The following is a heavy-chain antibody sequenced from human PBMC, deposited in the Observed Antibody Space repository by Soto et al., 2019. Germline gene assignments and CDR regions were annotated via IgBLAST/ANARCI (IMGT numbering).Heavy chain of an antibody. J-gene: IGHJ4*02. CDR3: ARVGSSGWSPDY. D-gene: IGHD6-19*01. CDR2: ISSSGSTI. Sequence: GGSLRLSCAPSGFTFSAYYMSCIRQAPGKGLEWVSYISSSGSTIYYADSVKGRFTLSRDNAKNSLYLQMNSLRSEDTAVYYCARVGSSGWSPDYWGQGTLVTVSS. V-gene: IGHV3-11*04. CDR1: GFTFSAYY.